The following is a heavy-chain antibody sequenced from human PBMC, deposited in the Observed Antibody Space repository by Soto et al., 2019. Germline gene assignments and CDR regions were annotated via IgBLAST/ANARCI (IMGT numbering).Heavy chain of an antibody. V-gene: IGHV4-30-4*01. CDR3: ARGIAAAGTEYFDY. Sequence: SETLSLTCTVSGGSISSGDYYWSWIRQPPGKGLEWIGYIYYSGSTYYNPSLKSRVTISVDTSKNQFSLKLSSVTAADTAVYYCARGIAAAGTEYFDYWGQGTLVTVSS. D-gene: IGHD6-13*01. J-gene: IGHJ4*02. CDR2: IYYSGST. CDR1: GGSISSGDYY.